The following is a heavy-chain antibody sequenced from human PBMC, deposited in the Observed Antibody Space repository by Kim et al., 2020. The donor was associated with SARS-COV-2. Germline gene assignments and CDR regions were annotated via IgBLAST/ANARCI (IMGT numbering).Heavy chain of an antibody. J-gene: IGHJ4*02. CDR3: ARGRIAAPGDY. CDR2: INPNSGGT. D-gene: IGHD6-13*01. CDR1: GYTFTDYY. V-gene: IGHV1-2*06. Sequence: ASVKVSCKASGYTFTDYYIHWVRQAPGQGLEWMGRINPNSGGTNYAQKFQGMVTMTRDTSISTAYMELSRLRSDDTAVYHCARGRIAAPGDYWGQGTLVTVSS.